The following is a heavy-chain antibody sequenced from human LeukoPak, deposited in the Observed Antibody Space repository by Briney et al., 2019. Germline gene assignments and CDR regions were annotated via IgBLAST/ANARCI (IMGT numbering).Heavy chain of an antibody. V-gene: IGHV1-8*01. CDR1: GYTFSSYD. D-gene: IGHD6-6*01. CDR2: MNPNSGNT. CDR3: ARGQMAGIAARRDFDY. Sequence: ASVKVSCKASGYTFSSYDINWVRQATGQGLEWMGWMNPNSGNTGYAQKFQGRVTMTRNTSIREAYMELRSLRSEDTPVYYCARGQMAGIAARRDFDYWGQGTLVTVSS. J-gene: IGHJ4*02.